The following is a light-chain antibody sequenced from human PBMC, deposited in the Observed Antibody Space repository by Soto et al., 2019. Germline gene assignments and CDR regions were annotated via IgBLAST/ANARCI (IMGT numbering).Light chain of an antibody. CDR3: SSYTSSNTV. V-gene: IGLV2-14*01. CDR2: EVS. J-gene: IGLJ3*02. Sequence: QSVLTQPASVSGSPGQSITISYTGTSSDVGGYNYVSWYQQNPGKAPKLIIYEVSRRPSGVSSRFSGSKSGNTASLTISGLQAEDEADYYCSSYTSSNTVFGGGTKLTVL. CDR1: SSDVGGYNY.